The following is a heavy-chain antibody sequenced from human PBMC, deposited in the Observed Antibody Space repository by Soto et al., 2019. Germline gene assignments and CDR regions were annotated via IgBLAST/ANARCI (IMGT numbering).Heavy chain of an antibody. CDR2: ISYDGSNK. Sequence: QVQLVESGGGVVQPGRSLRLSCAASGFTFSSYAMQWVRQAPGKGLEWVAVISYDGSNKYYADSVKGRFTISRDNSKNTLYLQMNSLRAEDTAVYYCARDLGYSYGWGYFDYWGQGTLVTVSS. J-gene: IGHJ4*02. V-gene: IGHV3-30-3*01. CDR1: GFTFSSYA. D-gene: IGHD5-18*01. CDR3: ARDLGYSYGWGYFDY.